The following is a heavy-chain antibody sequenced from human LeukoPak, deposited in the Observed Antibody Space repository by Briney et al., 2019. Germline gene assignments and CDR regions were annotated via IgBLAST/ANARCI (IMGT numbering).Heavy chain of an antibody. V-gene: IGHV3-23*01. J-gene: IGHJ4*02. CDR1: GFTFSSYA. CDR3: AKGTPTYYYDSSGLDY. D-gene: IGHD3-22*01. CDR2: ISGSGGST. Sequence: GGSLTLSCAASGFTFSSYAMSWVRQAPGKGLEWVSGISGSGGSTYFADSVKGRFTISRDNSKNTLFLQMNSLRAEDTAVYYCAKGTPTYYYDSSGLDYWGQGTLVTVSS.